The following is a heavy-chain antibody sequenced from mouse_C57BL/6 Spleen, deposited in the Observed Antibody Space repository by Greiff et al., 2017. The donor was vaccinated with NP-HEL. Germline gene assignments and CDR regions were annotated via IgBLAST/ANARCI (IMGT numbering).Heavy chain of an antibody. CDR3: ARLKGSKDYAMDY. CDR2: ISNGGGST. J-gene: IGHJ4*01. Sequence: EVKLVESGGGLVQPGGSLKLSCAASGFTFSDYYMYWVRQTPEKRLEWVAYISNGGGSTYYPDTVKGRFTISRDNAKNTLYLQMSRLKSEDTAMYYCARLKGSKDYAMDYWGQRTSVTVSS. CDR1: GFTFSDYY. V-gene: IGHV5-12*01. D-gene: IGHD1-3*01.